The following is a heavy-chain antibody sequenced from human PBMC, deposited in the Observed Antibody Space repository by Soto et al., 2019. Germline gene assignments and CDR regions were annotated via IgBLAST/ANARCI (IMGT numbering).Heavy chain of an antibody. Sequence: PSETLSLTCTVSGGSISSWGFYWSWKSQHPGKGLEWIGYIYYSGSTYYNPSLKSRVTISVDTSKNQFSLKLSSVTAADTAVYYCAREGYGSGSYAHAFDIWGQGTMVTVSS. CDR3: AREGYGSGSYAHAFDI. CDR2: IYYSGST. J-gene: IGHJ3*02. CDR1: GGSISSWGFY. D-gene: IGHD3-10*01. V-gene: IGHV4-31*03.